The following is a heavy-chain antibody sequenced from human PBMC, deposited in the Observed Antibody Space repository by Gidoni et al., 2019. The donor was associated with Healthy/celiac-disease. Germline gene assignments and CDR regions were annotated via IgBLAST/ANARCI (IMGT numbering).Heavy chain of an antibody. V-gene: IGHV3-49*03. CDR3: TRGTAMIVVVKLDY. CDR1: GFTFGDYA. CDR2: SRSKAYGGTT. J-gene: IGHJ4*02. Sequence: EVQLVESGGGLVQPGRSLRLSCTASGFTFGDYAMSWFRQAPGKGLEWVGFSRSKAYGGTTEYAASVKGRFTISRDDSKSIAYLQMNSLKTEDTAVYYCTRGTAMIVVVKLDYWGQGTLVTVSS. D-gene: IGHD3-22*01.